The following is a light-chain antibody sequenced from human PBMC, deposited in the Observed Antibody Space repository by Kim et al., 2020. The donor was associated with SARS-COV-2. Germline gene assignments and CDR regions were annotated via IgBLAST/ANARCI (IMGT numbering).Light chain of an antibody. J-gene: IGKJ1*01. CDR2: LAY. CDR3: QQYHSTPWT. V-gene: IGKV1-NL1*01. Sequence: DIQMTQSPSSLSASVGDRVTITCRASQGISNSLAWYQQKPGKAPKLLVYLAYRLESGVPSRFSGSGSGTDYTLTISSLQPEDFATYYCQQYHSTPWTFGHGTKVETK. CDR1: QGISNS.